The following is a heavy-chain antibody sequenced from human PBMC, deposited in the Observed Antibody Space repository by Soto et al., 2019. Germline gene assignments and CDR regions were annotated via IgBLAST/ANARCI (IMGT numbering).Heavy chain of an antibody. CDR2: ISSSSGDI. D-gene: IGHD3-22*01. J-gene: IGHJ4*02. V-gene: IGHV3-21*01. CDR3: ERDLSRPQKTYYVSSANPAY. Sequence: GVSLRLSCAASGFNFNMYTMNWVRQAPGKGLEWVSSISSSSGDIFYADSVKGRFTISRDNAKNSLNLQMNSLRVEDTAVYYCERDLSRPQKTYYVSSANPAYRGQGTLVTVSS. CDR1: GFNFNMYT.